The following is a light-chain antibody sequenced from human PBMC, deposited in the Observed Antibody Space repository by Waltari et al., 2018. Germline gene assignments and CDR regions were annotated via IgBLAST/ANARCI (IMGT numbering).Light chain of an antibody. CDR2: AAS. V-gene: IGKV1-17*01. J-gene: IGKJ4*01. Sequence: DIQMAQSPSSLSASVGDKVTITCRASQGISNALAWYQQKPGKAPKLLIYAASNLQSGVPSRFSGSGSGTDFTLTISSLQPEDFVVYYCQQRNSYLTFGGGTKVEIK. CDR3: QQRNSYLT. CDR1: QGISNA.